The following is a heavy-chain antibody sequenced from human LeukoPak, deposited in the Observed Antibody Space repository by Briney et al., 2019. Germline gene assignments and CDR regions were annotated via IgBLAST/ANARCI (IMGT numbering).Heavy chain of an antibody. J-gene: IGHJ4*01. CDR2: ISGSGVET. CDR1: GFTFSASA. V-gene: IGHV3-23*01. D-gene: IGHD5-24*01. Sequence: GGSLRLSCAASGFTFSASAMNWVRQAPGMGLDWVSQISGSGVETYYADSVQGRFTISRDNSENTLYLQMNSLRAEDTAVYYCVKRSRDGYDSPLDNWGQGTLVTVSS. CDR3: VKRSRDGYDSPLDN.